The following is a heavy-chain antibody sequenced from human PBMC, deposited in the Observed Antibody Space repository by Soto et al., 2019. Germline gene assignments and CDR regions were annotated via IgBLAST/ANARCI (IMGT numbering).Heavy chain of an antibody. CDR2: ISGSGGST. Sequence: EVQLLESGGGLVQPGGSLRLSCAASGFTFSSYAMSWVRQAPGKGLEWVSAISGSGGSTYYADSVKGRFTISRDNSKNKLYLQMNSLRAEDTAVYYCAKDRWFLEWLYDTPTIAWWGQGTLVTVSS. CDR1: GFTFSSYA. CDR3: AKDRWFLEWLYDTPTIAW. V-gene: IGHV3-23*01. D-gene: IGHD3-3*01. J-gene: IGHJ4*02.